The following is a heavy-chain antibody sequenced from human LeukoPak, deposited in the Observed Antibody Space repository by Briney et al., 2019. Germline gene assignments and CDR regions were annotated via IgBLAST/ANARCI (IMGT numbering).Heavy chain of an antibody. CDR1: GFTFSKYD. CDR2: ISGAGSST. D-gene: IGHD2-21*02. CDR3: ANMVTIGN. V-gene: IGHV3-23*01. Sequence: GGSLRLSCAASGFTFSKYDMSWVRQAPEKGLEWVASISGAGSSTNYADSMKGRFTISRDNSKNTLYLQMNSLRAEDTAVYYCANMVTIGNWGQGTLVTVSS. J-gene: IGHJ4*02.